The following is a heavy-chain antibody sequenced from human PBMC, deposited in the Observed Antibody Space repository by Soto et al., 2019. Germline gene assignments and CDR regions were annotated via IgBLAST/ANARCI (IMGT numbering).Heavy chain of an antibody. J-gene: IGHJ6*03. CDR2: IYYSGST. V-gene: IGHV4-39*01. CDR3: ARRGYDILKSMYYYYYMDV. CDR1: GGSISSSSYY. Sequence: SETLSLTCTVSGGSISSSSYYWGWIRQPPGKGLEWIGSIYYSGSTYYNPSLKSRVTISVDTSKNQFSLKLSSVTAADTAVYYCARRGYDILKSMYYYYYMDVWGKGTTVTVSS. D-gene: IGHD3-9*01.